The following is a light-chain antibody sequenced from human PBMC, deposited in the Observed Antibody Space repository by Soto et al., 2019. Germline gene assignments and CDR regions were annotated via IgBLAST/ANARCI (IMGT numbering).Light chain of an antibody. CDR3: AAWDDSLNGL. J-gene: IGLJ1*01. CDR1: KNDIGVYDF. CDR2: EVV. Sequence: QSALTQPPSASGSPGQSVTISCTGTKNDIGVYDFVSWYQHHPGKAPRLIIYEVVQRPSGVPDRFSGSKSGTSASLAISGLQSEDEADYYCAAWDDSLNGLFGTGTKVTVL. V-gene: IGLV2-8*01.